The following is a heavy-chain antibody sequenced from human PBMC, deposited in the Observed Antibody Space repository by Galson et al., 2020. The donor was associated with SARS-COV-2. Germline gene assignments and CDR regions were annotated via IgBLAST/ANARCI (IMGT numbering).Heavy chain of an antibody. D-gene: IGHD1-26*01. CDR3: ARLEVGVAYSYYFDY. CDR1: GGSISSYY. Sequence: SDTLSLTCTVSGGSISSYYWSWIRQPPGKGLEWIGYIYYSGSTNYNPSLKSRVTISVDTSKNQFSLKLSSVTAADTAVYYCARLEVGVAYSYYFDYWGQGTLVTVSS. V-gene: IGHV4-59*08. CDR2: IYYSGST. J-gene: IGHJ4*02.